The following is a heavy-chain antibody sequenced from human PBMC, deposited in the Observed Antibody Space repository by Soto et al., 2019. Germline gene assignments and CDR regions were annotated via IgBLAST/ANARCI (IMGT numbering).Heavy chain of an antibody. CDR3: ARTSLVVPAATREDY. CDR2: INSDGSST. D-gene: IGHD2-15*01. Sequence: EVQLVESGGGLVKPGGSWDLPVEAFESPSGSTWCTWVGQPPGKGLVWVSRINSDGSSTSYADSVKGRFTISRDNAKNTVYLQMNSLRAEDTAVYYCARTSLVVPAATREDYWGQGTLVTVSS. J-gene: IGHJ4*02. V-gene: IGHV3-74*01. CDR1: ESPSGSTW.